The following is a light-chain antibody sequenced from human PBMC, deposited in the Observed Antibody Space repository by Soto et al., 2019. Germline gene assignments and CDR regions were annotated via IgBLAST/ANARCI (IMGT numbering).Light chain of an antibody. CDR1: QSVGSN. V-gene: IGKV3-15*01. CDR3: QQYTNWPYT. J-gene: IGKJ2*01. Sequence: EIVMTQSPATLSVSPGERASLSCRASQSVGSNLAWYQQTAGRAPRLLIYGASTRATGIPARFSGSGSGTEFTLTISSLQYEDFAVYSCQQYTNWPYTFGQGTKLEIK. CDR2: GAS.